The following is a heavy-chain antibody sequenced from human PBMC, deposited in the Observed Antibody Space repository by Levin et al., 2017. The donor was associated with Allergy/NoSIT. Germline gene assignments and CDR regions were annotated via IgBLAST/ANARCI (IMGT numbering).Heavy chain of an antibody. CDR1: GFTFGDYA. J-gene: IGHJ4*02. CDR2: ISSKRYGGTS. D-gene: IGHD1/OR15-1a*01. V-gene: IGHV3-49*03. Sequence: GGSLRLSCTGSGFTFGDYALIWFRQAPGKGLEWVGFISSKRYGGTSEYAASVKGRFTISRDASKSIAYLQMNSLKAEDTAIYYCSRLPRNNYGRPFDYWGQGTVVTVSS. CDR3: SRLPRNNYGRPFDY.